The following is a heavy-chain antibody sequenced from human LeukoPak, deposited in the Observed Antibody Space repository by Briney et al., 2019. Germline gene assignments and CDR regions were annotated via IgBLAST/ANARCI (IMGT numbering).Heavy chain of an antibody. CDR2: INPKSGGT. Sequence: ASVKVSCKASGYTFTGYYMHWVRQAPGQGLEWMGWINPKSGGTNYAQKFQGRVTMTRDTSISTAYMELSRLRSDDTAVYYCARALGLVRGAPGYWGQGTLVTVSS. V-gene: IGHV1-2*02. D-gene: IGHD3-10*01. CDR1: GYTFTGYY. CDR3: ARALGLVRGAPGY. J-gene: IGHJ4*02.